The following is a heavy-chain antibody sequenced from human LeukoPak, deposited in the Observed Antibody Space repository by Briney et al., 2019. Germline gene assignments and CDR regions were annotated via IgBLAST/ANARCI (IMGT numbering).Heavy chain of an antibody. V-gene: IGHV4-34*01. CDR1: GGSISSYY. CDR2: INHSGST. Sequence: SETLSLTCTVSGGSISSYYWSWIRQPPGKGLEWIGEINHSGSTNYNPSLKSRVTISVDTSKNQFSLKLSSVTAADTAVYYCASLPYSSSWYYFDYWGQGTLVTVSS. CDR3: ASLPYSSSWYYFDY. J-gene: IGHJ4*02. D-gene: IGHD6-13*01.